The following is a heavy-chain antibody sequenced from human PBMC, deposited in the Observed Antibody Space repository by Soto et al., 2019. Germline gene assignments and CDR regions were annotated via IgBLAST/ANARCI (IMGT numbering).Heavy chain of an antibody. CDR1: VFTFDDYA. CDR3: VKDESINWYSGHFRH. D-gene: IGHD6-13*01. J-gene: IGHJ1*01. Sequence: GGSLRLSCAASVFTFDDYAMHWVRQVPGKGLEWVSGINWNSGSIGYGDSVKGRFAISRDNAKNSLHLQMNSLSAEDTAFYYCVKDESINWYSGHFRHWGQGTLVTVSS. V-gene: IGHV3-9*01. CDR2: INWNSGSI.